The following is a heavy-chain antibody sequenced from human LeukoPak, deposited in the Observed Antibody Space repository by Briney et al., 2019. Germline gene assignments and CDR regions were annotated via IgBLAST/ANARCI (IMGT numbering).Heavy chain of an antibody. CDR3: ARGGGGMRIYGKNWFDP. CDR2: IDHSGST. Sequence: SETLSLTCAVYGGSFSGYYWSWIRQPPGKGLEWIGEIDHSGSTNNNPSLKSRVTISVDTSKNQFSLKLSSVTAADTAVYYCARGGGGMRIYGKNWFDPWGQGTLVTVSS. J-gene: IGHJ5*02. CDR1: GGSFSGYY. V-gene: IGHV4-34*01. D-gene: IGHD3-16*01.